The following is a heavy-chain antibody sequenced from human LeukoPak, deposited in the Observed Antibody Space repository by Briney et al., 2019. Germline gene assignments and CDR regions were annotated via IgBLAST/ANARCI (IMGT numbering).Heavy chain of an antibody. CDR2: ISAYNGNT. V-gene: IGHV1-18*01. CDR1: GYRFTNYG. CDR3: ARGGSWCTNGVCYYYFDY. Sequence: GASVKVSRKASGYRFTNYGYSWVRQAPGQGLEWMGWISAYNGNTDYAQNLQGRVTMTTDASTSTAYMELRSLTSDDTAIYYCARGGSWCTNGVCYYYFDYWGQGTLVTVSS. J-gene: IGHJ4*02. D-gene: IGHD2-8*01.